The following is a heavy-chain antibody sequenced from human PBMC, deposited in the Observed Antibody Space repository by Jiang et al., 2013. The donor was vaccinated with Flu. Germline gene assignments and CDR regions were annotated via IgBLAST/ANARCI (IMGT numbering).Heavy chain of an antibody. D-gene: IGHD2-15*01. Sequence: PGLVKPSETLSLTCTVSGGSISSSSYYWGWIRQPPGKGLEWIGSIYYSGSTYYNPSLKSRVTISVDTSKNQFSLKMSSVTAADTAVYFCARVKLQGGYYYGIDVWGQGTTVTVSS. V-gene: IGHV4-39*07. J-gene: IGHJ6*02. CDR1: GGSISSSSYY. CDR3: ARVKLQGGYYYGIDV. CDR2: IYYSGST.